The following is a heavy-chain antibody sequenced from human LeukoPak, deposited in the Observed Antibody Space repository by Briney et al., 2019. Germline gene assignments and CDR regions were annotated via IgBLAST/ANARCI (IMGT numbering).Heavy chain of an antibody. CDR3: ARLESRSGWFYERPYYFDY. Sequence: GGSLRLSCAASGFTFSSYSMNWVRQAPGKGLEWVSSISSSSSYIYYADSVKGRFIISRDNAKNSLYLQMNSLRAEDTAVYYCARLESRSGWFYERPYYFDYWGQGTLVTVSS. D-gene: IGHD6-19*01. J-gene: IGHJ4*02. V-gene: IGHV3-21*01. CDR2: ISSSSSYI. CDR1: GFTFSSYS.